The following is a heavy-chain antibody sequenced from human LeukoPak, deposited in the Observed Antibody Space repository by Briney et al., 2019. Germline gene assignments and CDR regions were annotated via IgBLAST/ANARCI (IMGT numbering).Heavy chain of an antibody. CDR3: ARDPPAGRAAKEPDY. CDR2: ISSSSSYI. Sequence: KTGGSLRLSRAASGFTFSSYSMNWVRQAPGKGLEWVSSISSSSSYIYYADSVKGRFTISRANAKNSLYLQMTILIAEYTALYCCARDPPAGRAAKEPDYWGQGTLVTVSS. D-gene: IGHD6-13*01. J-gene: IGHJ4*02. CDR1: GFTFSSYS. V-gene: IGHV3-21*01.